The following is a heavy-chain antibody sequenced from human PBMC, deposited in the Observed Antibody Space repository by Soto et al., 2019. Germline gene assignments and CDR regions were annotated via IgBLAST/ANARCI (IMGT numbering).Heavy chain of an antibody. J-gene: IGHJ6*02. CDR3: DYCSGGSCYYYGMDV. CDR2: ISSSSSYI. CDR1: GFTFSSYS. D-gene: IGHD2-15*01. V-gene: IGHV3-21*01. Sequence: PGGSLRLSCAASGFTFSSYSMNWVRQVPGKGLEWVSSISSSSSYIYYADSVKGRFTISGDNAKNSLYLQMNSLRAEDTAVYYCDYCSGGSCYYYGMDVWGQGTTVTVSS.